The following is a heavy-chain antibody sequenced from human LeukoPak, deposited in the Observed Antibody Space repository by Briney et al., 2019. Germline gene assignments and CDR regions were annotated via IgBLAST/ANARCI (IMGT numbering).Heavy chain of an antibody. V-gene: IGHV1-24*01. CDR2: FDPEDGET. Sequence: ASVKVSCKVSGYTLTELSMHWVRQAPGKGLGWMGGFDPEDGETIYAQEFQGRVTMTEDTSTDTAYMELSSLRSEDTAVYYCATSPGPGELFVYWGQGTLVTVSS. J-gene: IGHJ4*02. D-gene: IGHD3-10*01. CDR3: ATSPGPGELFVY. CDR1: GYTLTELS.